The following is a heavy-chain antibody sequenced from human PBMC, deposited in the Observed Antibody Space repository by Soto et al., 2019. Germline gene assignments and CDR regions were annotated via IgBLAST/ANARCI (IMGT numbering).Heavy chain of an antibody. V-gene: IGHV1-46*01. Sequence: AASVKVSCKASGYTFTSHYMHWVRQAPGQGLEWMGIINPSGGSTSYAQKFQGRVTMTRDTSTSTVYMELSSLRAEDTAAYYGASAVHPGATRQFGPWGQGTLVTVSS. D-gene: IGHD5-12*01. CDR2: INPSGGST. CDR1: GYTFTSHY. CDR3: ASAVHPGATRQFGP. J-gene: IGHJ5*02.